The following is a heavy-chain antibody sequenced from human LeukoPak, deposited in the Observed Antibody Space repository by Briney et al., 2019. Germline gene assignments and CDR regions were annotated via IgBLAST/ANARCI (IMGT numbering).Heavy chain of an antibody. CDR3: TSLYDYGGNELDWFDP. D-gene: IGHD4-23*01. Sequence: GGSLRLSCAASGFTFSGSAMHWVRQASGKGLEWVGRIRSKANSYATAYAASVKGRFTISRDDSKNTAYLQMNSLKTEDTAVYYCTSLYDYGGNELDWFDPWGRGTLVTVSS. CDR1: GFTFSGSA. V-gene: IGHV3-73*01. CDR2: IRSKANSYAT. J-gene: IGHJ5*02.